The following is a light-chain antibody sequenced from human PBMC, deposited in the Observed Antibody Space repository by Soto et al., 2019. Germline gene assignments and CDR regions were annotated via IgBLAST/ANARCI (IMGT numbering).Light chain of an antibody. Sequence: EIVMTQSPATLSVSPGERATLSCRASQSVSSNLAWYQQKPGQAPRLLIYGASTRATGIPARFSGSGSGTEFTLTISSLQSEDFAVYYCQQYNNLLPEFGQGTKVEIK. CDR1: QSVSSN. CDR3: QQYNNLLPE. V-gene: IGKV3-15*01. CDR2: GAS. J-gene: IGKJ1*01.